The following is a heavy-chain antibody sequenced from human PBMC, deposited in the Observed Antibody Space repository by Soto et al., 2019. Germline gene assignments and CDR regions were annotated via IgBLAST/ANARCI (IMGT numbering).Heavy chain of an antibody. D-gene: IGHD6-6*01. CDR1: GGSISSYY. Sequence: SETLSITCTVSGGSISSYYWSWIRQPPGKGLEWIGYIYYSGSTNYNPSLKSRVTISVDTSKNQFSLKLSSVTAADTAVYYCARGAPVYSSSLNYYYYGMDVWGQGTTVTVSS. CDR2: IYYSGST. CDR3: ARGAPVYSSSLNYYYYGMDV. J-gene: IGHJ6*02. V-gene: IGHV4-59*01.